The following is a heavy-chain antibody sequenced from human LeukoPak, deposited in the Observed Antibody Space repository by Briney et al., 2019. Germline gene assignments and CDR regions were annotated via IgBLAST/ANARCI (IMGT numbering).Heavy chain of an antibody. CDR1: GGYISTSNYH. CDR3: ARFFYYDASLPPY. Sequence: PSETLSLTCSVSGGYISTSNYHWGWIRQPPGKGLEWLGTIYYSGRTYYNPSLQRRVTISLDTSQNQLSLQVRSVTVVDTAVYYCARFFYYDASLPPYWGQGTLVTVSS. V-gene: IGHV4-39*01. D-gene: IGHD3-16*01. J-gene: IGHJ4*02. CDR2: IYYSGRT.